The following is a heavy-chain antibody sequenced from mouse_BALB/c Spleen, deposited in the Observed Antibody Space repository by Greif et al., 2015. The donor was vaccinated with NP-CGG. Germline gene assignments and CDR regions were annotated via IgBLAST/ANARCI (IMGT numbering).Heavy chain of an antibody. Sequence: EVQLQQSGAELVKPGASVKLPCTASGFNIKDTYMHWVKQRPEQGLEWIGRIDPANGNTKYDPKFQGKATITADTSSNTAYLQLSSLTSEDTAVYYCARPFTKATHYYAMDYWGQGTSVTASS. J-gene: IGHJ4*01. CDR3: ARPFTKATHYYAMDY. CDR1: GFNIKDTY. D-gene: IGHD1-2*01. V-gene: IGHV14-3*02. CDR2: IDPANGNT.